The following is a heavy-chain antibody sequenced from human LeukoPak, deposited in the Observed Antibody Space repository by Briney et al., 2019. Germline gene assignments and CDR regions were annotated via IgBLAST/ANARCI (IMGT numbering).Heavy chain of an antibody. Sequence: ASVKVSCKASGYTFTSYAMHWVRQAPGQRLEWMGWINAGNGNTKYSQKFQGRVTITRDTSASTAYMELSSLRSEDTAVYYCARDWRYYYDRTYYYYGMDVWGQGTTVTVSS. CDR3: ARDWRYYYDRTYYYYGMDV. D-gene: IGHD3-22*01. CDR1: GYTFTSYA. V-gene: IGHV1-3*01. CDR2: INAGNGNT. J-gene: IGHJ6*02.